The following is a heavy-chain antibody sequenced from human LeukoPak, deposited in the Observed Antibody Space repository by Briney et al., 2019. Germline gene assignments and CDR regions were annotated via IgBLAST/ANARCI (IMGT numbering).Heavy chain of an antibody. CDR1: GYTFTSYG. CDR3: ARDFGDYGGFDY. D-gene: IGHD4-17*01. CDR2: INPNSGGT. Sequence: ASVKVSCKASGYTFTSYGISWVRQAPGQGLEWMGWINPNSGGTNYAQKFQGRVTMTRDTSISTAYMELSRLRSDDTAVYYCARDFGDYGGFDYWGQGTLVTVSS. J-gene: IGHJ4*02. V-gene: IGHV1-2*02.